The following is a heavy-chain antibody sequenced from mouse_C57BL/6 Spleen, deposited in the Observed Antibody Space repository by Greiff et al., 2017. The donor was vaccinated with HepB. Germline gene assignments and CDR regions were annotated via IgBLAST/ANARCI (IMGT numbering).Heavy chain of an antibody. Sequence: VQLQQSGPGLVQPSQSLSITCTVSGFSLTSYGVHWVRQSPGKGLEWLGVIWSGGSTDYNAAFIYRLSISKDNSKSQVFFKMNSLQADDTAIYYCARNGVYAMDYWGQGTSVTVSS. J-gene: IGHJ4*01. CDR1: GFSLTSYG. V-gene: IGHV2-2*01. CDR2: IWSGGST. CDR3: ARNGVYAMDY.